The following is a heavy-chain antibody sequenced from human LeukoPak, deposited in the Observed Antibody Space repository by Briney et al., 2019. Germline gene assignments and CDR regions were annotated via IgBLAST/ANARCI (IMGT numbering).Heavy chain of an antibody. J-gene: IGHJ4*02. CDR2: IKDDGSTA. CDR3: HPLAYVAN. V-gene: IGHV3-74*01. D-gene: IGHD4/OR15-4a*01. CDR1: GISSFGYRW. Sequence: GGSLRLSCTVSGISSFGYRWMHWVRQVPGKGLVWVAVIKDDGSTANYADSVKGRFTASRDGATNTVYLQMSSLRAEDTAIYYCHPLAYVANWGQGTLVTVSS.